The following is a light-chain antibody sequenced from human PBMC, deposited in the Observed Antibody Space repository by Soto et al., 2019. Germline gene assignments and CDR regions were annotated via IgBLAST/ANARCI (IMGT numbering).Light chain of an antibody. Sequence: AIQMTQSPSSLSASVGDRVTITCRASQGIRNDLGWYKQTPGKAPKLLIFAASRLESGVPSRFSGSGSGTDFTLTISSLQPEDFATYYCLQDYNYPRTFGQGTKVDIK. CDR3: LQDYNYPRT. V-gene: IGKV1-6*01. CDR1: QGIRND. CDR2: AAS. J-gene: IGKJ1*01.